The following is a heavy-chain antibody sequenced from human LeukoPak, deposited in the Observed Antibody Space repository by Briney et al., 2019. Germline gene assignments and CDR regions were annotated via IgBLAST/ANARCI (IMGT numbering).Heavy chain of an antibody. CDR2: ISSSSTYI. Sequence: GGSLRLSCAASGFTFSSYTMNWVRQAPGKGLEWVSSISSSSTYIYNADSVEGRFTISRDNPKNSLFLQMNSLRAEDTAVYYCARAQLDADRETPPMGRMNYFYAMDVWGQGTTVTVSS. D-gene: IGHD5-24*01. CDR1: GFTFSSYT. V-gene: IGHV3-21*01. CDR3: ARAQLDADRETPPMGRMNYFYAMDV. J-gene: IGHJ6*02.